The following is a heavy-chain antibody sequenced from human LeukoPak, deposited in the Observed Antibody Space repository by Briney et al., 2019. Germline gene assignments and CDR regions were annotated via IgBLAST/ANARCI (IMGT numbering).Heavy chain of an antibody. Sequence: ASVKVSCKASGYIFTNYFMHWVRQAPGQGLEWMGLINPSGSRTNYAQKFQGRVTMTRDTSTSIVYMDLSSLRSDDTAVYYCARGGHLRYDDTGVDYWGHGTLVTVSS. V-gene: IGHV1-46*01. CDR3: ARGGHLRYDDTGVDY. D-gene: IGHD2-8*02. J-gene: IGHJ4*01. CDR2: INPSGSRT. CDR1: GYIFTNYF.